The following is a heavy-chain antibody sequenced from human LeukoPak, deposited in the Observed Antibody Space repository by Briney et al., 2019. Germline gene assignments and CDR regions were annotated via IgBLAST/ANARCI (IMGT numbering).Heavy chain of an antibody. V-gene: IGHV3-74*01. D-gene: IGHD3-3*01. J-gene: IGHJ4*02. CDR2: IKGDGIST. CDR1: GFTFSDHY. Sequence: GGSLRPSCAASGFTFSDHYMDWVRHAPGQGLVWVSRIKGDGISTNYADSVKGRFTISRDIAKNTLYLQMNSLRAEDTGVYYCAKDHYWSIDYWGRGTLVTVSS. CDR3: AKDHYWSIDY.